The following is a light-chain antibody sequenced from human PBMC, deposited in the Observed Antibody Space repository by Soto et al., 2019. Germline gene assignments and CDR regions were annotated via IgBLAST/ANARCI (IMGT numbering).Light chain of an antibody. CDR2: DAS. V-gene: IGKV1-5*01. CDR3: QQYHTYPLT. Sequence: DIQMTQSPSTLSASVGDRVTITCRASQSISDWLAWYQQKPGKAPKLLMYDASSLDSGVPSRFSGSGSGTEFALTISSLQPDDFATYYCQQYHTYPLTFGGGTKVDI. CDR1: QSISDW. J-gene: IGKJ4*01.